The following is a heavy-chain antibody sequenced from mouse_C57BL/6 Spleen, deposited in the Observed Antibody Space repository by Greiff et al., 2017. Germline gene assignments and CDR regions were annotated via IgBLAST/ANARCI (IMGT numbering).Heavy chain of an antibody. CDR1: GYTFTSYG. Sequence: VQLQQSGAELARPGASVKLSCKASGYTFTSYGISWVKQRTGQGLEWIGEIYPRSGNTYYNEKFKGKATLTADKSSSTAYMGLRSLTSEDSAVYFCARGSLDYWGQGTTLTVSS. J-gene: IGHJ2*01. V-gene: IGHV1-81*01. CDR2: IYPRSGNT. CDR3: ARGSLDY.